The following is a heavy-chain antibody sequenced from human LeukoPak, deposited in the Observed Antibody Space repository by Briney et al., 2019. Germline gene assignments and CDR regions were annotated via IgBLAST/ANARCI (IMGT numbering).Heavy chain of an antibody. Sequence: PGGSLRLSCAGSGFIFNSHWMTWVRQAPGMGLEGVGNIRQDGDEKFYADSVRGRFTISRDNAKNSLYLHLKSLRAEDTAIYYCARVRTEWYIDLWGRGALVTVSP. J-gene: IGHJ2*01. V-gene: IGHV3-7*01. CDR3: ARVRTEWYIDL. CDR2: IRQDGDEK. D-gene: IGHD2-8*02. CDR1: GFIFNSHW.